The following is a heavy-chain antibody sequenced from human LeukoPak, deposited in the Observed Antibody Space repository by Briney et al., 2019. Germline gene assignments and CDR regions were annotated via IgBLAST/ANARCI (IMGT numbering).Heavy chain of an antibody. Sequence: GESLQISCKGSGYSFTNNWIGWVRQMPGKGLEWMGIINPADSDTRYSPSFQGRVTISADKSITTAYLQWTSLKASDTAMYYCANTLGARYYFDYWGQGTLVTVSS. CDR2: INPADSDT. J-gene: IGHJ4*02. V-gene: IGHV5-51*01. CDR1: GYSFTNNW. D-gene: IGHD1-14*01. CDR3: ANTLGARYYFDY.